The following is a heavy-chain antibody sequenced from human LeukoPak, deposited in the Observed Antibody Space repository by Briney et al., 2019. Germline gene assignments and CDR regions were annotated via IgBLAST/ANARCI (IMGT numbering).Heavy chain of an antibody. CDR3: ARDSLMLRGPLVIYYFDF. D-gene: IGHD3-10*01. CDR1: GFTFSDYY. Sequence: GGSLRLSCAASGFTFSDYYMSWIRQAPGKGLEWVSYISSSGSTIYYADSVKGRFTISRDNAKNSLYLQMNSLRAEDTAVYYCARDSLMLRGPLVIYYFDFWGQGTLVTVSS. CDR2: ISSSGSTI. J-gene: IGHJ4*02. V-gene: IGHV3-11*01.